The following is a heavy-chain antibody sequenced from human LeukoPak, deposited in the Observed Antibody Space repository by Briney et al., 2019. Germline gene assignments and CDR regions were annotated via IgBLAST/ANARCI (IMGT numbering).Heavy chain of an antibody. D-gene: IGHD3-9*01. CDR2: INPNSGGT. V-gene: IGHV1-2*02. CDR3: ARGDHYDVLTGFQTPSHLSDY. J-gene: IGHJ4*02. Sequence: ASVKVSCKASGYTFTGYYVYWVRQAPGQGLEWMGWINPNSGGTNYAQKFQGRVTMTRDTSISTAYMELSRLRSDDTAVYYCARGDHYDVLTGFQTPSHLSDYWGQGTLVTVSS. CDR1: GYTFTGYY.